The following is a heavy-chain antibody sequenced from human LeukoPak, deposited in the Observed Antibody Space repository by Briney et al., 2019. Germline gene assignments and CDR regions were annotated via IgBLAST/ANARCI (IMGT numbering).Heavy chain of an antibody. Sequence: SETLSLTCTVYGGSLSGYYWSWIRQPPGKGLEWIGEINHSGSTNYNPSLKSRVTISVDTSKNQFSLKLSSVTAADTAVYYCARRGPPGFWSGYYTGTNWFDPWGQGTLVTVSS. CDR2: INHSGST. CDR3: ARRGPPGFWSGYYTGTNWFDP. J-gene: IGHJ5*02. D-gene: IGHD3-3*01. V-gene: IGHV4-34*01. CDR1: GGSLSGYY.